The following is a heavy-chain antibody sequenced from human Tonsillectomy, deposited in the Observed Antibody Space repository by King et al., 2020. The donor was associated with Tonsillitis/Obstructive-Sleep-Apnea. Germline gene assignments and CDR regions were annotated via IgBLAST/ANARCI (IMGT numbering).Heavy chain of an antibody. CDR1: GFTFSPAS. D-gene: IGHD1-26*01. CDR2: IKSKTDGGTT. V-gene: IGHV3-15*01. Sequence: VQLVESGGGLVKSGGSLRLSCAASGFTFSPASMTWVRQAPGKGLEWVGRIKSKTDGGTTDYAAPVKGRFAISRDDSKNTLYLQMNSLKTEDTAVYYCTSIVPGASPYYYYYMDVWGKGTTVTVSS. J-gene: IGHJ6*03. CDR3: TSIVPGASPYYYYYMDV.